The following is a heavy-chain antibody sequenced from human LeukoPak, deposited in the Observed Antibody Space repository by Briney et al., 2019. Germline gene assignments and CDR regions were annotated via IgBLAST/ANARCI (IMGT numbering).Heavy chain of an antibody. J-gene: IGHJ6*03. D-gene: IGHD1-26*01. CDR3: ARTRGATFYYYMDV. CDR2: INPNSGGT. V-gene: IGHV1-2*02. CDR1: GYTFTGYY. Sequence: ASVKVSCKASGYTFTGYYMHWVRQAPGQGLEWMGWINPNSGGTNYAQKFQGRVTMTRDTSTSTAYMELSRLRSDDTAVYYCARTRGATFYYYMDVWGKGTTVTVSS.